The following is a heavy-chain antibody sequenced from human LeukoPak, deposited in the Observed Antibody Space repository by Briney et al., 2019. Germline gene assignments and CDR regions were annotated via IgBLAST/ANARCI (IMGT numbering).Heavy chain of an antibody. J-gene: IGHJ4*02. Sequence: GGPLRLSCAASGFTFSSYSMNWVRQAPGKGLEWVSSISSSSYIYYADSVKGRLTISRDNAKNSLYLQMNSLRAEDTAVYYCARAQSVAGPVDYWGQGTLVTVSS. V-gene: IGHV3-21*06. D-gene: IGHD6-19*01. CDR3: ARAQSVAGPVDY. CDR2: ISSSSYI. CDR1: GFTFSSYS.